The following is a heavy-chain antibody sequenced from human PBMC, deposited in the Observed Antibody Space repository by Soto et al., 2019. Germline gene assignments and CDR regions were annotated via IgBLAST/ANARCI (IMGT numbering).Heavy chain of an antibody. CDR3: ARDVSGHIAASGMDV. V-gene: IGHV1-3*01. CDR2: INAGNGNT. J-gene: IGHJ6*02. Sequence: ASVKVSCKASGYTFTSYAMHWVRQAPGQRLEWMGWINAGNGNTKYSQKFQGRVTIIRDTSASTAYMELSSLRSEDTAVYYCARDVSGHIAASGMDVWGQGTTVTVSS. D-gene: IGHD6-13*01. CDR1: GYTFTSYA.